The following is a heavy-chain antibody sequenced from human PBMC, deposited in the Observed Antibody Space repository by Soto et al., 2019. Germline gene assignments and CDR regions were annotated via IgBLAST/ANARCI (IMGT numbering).Heavy chain of an antibody. Sequence: VQLVESGGGLIQPGESLRLSCAASGFTFSNFDMNWVRQAPGKGLEWVSHISSSGGIIYYAESVRGRFTVSRDNAKNSLSLQMNSLSGEDSAVYYCAREGSVSSSDYYAYYYGMDVWGQGTTVTVSS. V-gene: IGHV3-48*03. J-gene: IGHJ6*02. CDR2: ISSSGGII. CDR3: AREGSVSSSDYYAYYYGMDV. D-gene: IGHD3-10*01. CDR1: GFTFSNFD.